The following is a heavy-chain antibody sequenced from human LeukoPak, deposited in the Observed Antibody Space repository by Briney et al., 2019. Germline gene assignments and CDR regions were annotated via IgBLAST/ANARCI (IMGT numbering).Heavy chain of an antibody. J-gene: IGHJ4*02. CDR3: ARLWELRLQIDY. CDR2: ISSSSSYI. CDR1: GFTFSSYS. V-gene: IGHV3-21*01. Sequence: PGGSLRPSCAASGFTFSSYSMNWVRQAPGKGLEWVSSISSSSSYIYYADSVKGRFTISRDNAKNSLYLQMNGLRAEDTAVYYCARLWELRLQIDYWGQGTLVTVSS. D-gene: IGHD1-26*01.